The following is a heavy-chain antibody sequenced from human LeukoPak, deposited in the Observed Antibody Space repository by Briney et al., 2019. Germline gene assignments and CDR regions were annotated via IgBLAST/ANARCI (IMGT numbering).Heavy chain of an antibody. Sequence: GESLRISCKGSGYSFTSYWISWVRQMPGKGLEWMGRINPSDSYTNYSPSFQGQVTMSADKSINTAYLQWSSLKASDTAMYYCARRQGCSSTSCPPDSWGQGTLVTVSS. CDR2: INPSDSYT. V-gene: IGHV5-10-1*04. CDR3: ARRQGCSSTSCPPDS. CDR1: GYSFTSYW. D-gene: IGHD2-2*01. J-gene: IGHJ4*02.